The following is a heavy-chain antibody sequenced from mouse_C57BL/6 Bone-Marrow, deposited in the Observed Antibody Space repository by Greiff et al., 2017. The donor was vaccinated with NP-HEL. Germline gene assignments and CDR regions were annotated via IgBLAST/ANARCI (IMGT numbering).Heavy chain of an antibody. CDR3: TRADFDY. J-gene: IGHJ2*01. CDR1: GYTFTDYE. CDR2: IDPETGGT. V-gene: IGHV1-15*01. Sequence: QVQLQQSGAELVRPGASVTLSCKASGYTFTDYEMHWVKQTPVHGLEWIGAIDPETGGTAYNQKFKGKAILTSDKSSSTAYMELRSLTSEDSAVYYCTRADFDYWGQGTTLTVSS.